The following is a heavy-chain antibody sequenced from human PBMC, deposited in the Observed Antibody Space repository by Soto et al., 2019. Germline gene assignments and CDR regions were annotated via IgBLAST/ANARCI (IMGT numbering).Heavy chain of an antibody. D-gene: IGHD4-17*01. CDR2: IWYDGSNK. Sequence: QVQLVESGGGVVQPGRSLRLSCAASGFTFSSYGMHWVRQAPGKGLEWVAVIWYDGSNKYYADSVKGRFTISRDNSKNPLYLQMNSLRAEDTAVYYCARDQATVTTHFDSWGQGTLVTVSS. CDR3: ARDQATVTTHFDS. J-gene: IGHJ4*02. V-gene: IGHV3-33*01. CDR1: GFTFSSYG.